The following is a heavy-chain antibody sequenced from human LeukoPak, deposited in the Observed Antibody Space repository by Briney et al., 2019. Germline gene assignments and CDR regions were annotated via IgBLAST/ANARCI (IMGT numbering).Heavy chain of an antibody. J-gene: IGHJ4*02. CDR3: ARVDTIFGLFPRFPLDY. CDR1: GFTFSNYA. Sequence: PGRSLRLSCAASGFTFSNYAMHWVRQAPGKGLEWVTLISYDGNNKYYADSVKGRFTISRDNSKNTLYLQMNSLRTEDTAVYYCARVDTIFGLFPRFPLDYWGQGTLVTVSS. V-gene: IGHV3-30-3*01. D-gene: IGHD3-3*01. CDR2: ISYDGNNK.